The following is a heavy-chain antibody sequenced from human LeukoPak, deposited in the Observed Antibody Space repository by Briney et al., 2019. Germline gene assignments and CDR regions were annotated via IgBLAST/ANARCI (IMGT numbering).Heavy chain of an antibody. J-gene: IGHJ6*02. Sequence: SVKVPCKASGGTFSSYAISWVRQAPGQGLEWMGRIIPIFGIANYAQKFQGRVTITADKSTSTAYMELSSLRSEDTAVYYCARGTTSEIFGVVLSYYYYGMDVWGQGTTVTVSS. V-gene: IGHV1-69*04. CDR1: GGTFSSYA. D-gene: IGHD3-3*01. CDR3: ARGTTSEIFGVVLSYYYYGMDV. CDR2: IIPIFGIA.